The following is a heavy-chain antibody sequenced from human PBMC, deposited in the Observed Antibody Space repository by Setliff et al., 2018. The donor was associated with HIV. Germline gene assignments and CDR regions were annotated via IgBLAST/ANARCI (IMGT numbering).Heavy chain of an antibody. Sequence: GGSLRLSCAASGFTFSNACMSWVRQAPGKGLEWVGRIKSKTDGGTTDYAAHVKGRFTISRDDSKNTLYLQMNSLKTEDTAVYYCTTLGGMVGATVDYWGQGTLVTVSS. D-gene: IGHD1-26*01. CDR2: IKSKTDGGTT. J-gene: IGHJ4*02. CDR1: GFTFSNAC. V-gene: IGHV3-15*01. CDR3: TTLGGMVGATVDY.